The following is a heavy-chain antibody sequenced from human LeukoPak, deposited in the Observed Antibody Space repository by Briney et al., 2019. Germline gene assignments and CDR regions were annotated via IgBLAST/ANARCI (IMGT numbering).Heavy chain of an antibody. CDR3: AKVLRGSSGWYGRGYYGMDV. CDR2: ISYDGSNK. CDR1: GFTFSSYG. J-gene: IGHJ6*02. D-gene: IGHD6-19*01. Sequence: PGGSLRLSCAASGFTFSSYGMHWVRQAPGKGLEWVAVISYDGSNKYYADSVKGRFTISRDNSKNTLYLQMNSLRAEDTAVYYCAKVLRGSSGWYGRGYYGMDVWGQGTTVTVSS. V-gene: IGHV3-30*18.